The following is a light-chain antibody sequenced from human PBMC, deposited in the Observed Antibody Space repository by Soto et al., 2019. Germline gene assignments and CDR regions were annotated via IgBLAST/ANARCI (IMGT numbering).Light chain of an antibody. Sequence: DIQMTQSPSSLSAFVGDRLTITCRASQSISTYLNWYQQKLGKAPNLLIYAASSLQSGVPSRFSGSGPGTDFTLTISGLRTEDSATYFCQYRGKFGQGTKVDIK. CDR2: AAS. CDR1: QSISTY. V-gene: IGKV1-39*01. J-gene: IGKJ2*01. CDR3: QYRGK.